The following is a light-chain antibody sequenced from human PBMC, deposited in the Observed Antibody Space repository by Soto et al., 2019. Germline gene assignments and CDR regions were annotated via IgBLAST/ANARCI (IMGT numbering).Light chain of an antibody. Sequence: QSVLTQPASVSGSPGQSITISCTGTSSDVGSYNLVSWYQHHPGKAPKLMIYEDTKRPSGVSNRFSGSKSGNTASLTISGLHAEDEADYYCCSYAGSSTHVVFAGGTKVTVL. CDR3: CSYAGSSTHVV. V-gene: IGLV2-23*01. J-gene: IGLJ2*01. CDR1: SSDVGSYNL. CDR2: EDT.